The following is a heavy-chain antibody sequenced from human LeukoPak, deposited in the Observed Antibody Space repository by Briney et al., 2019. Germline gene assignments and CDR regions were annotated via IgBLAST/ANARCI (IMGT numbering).Heavy chain of an antibody. D-gene: IGHD7-27*01. CDR1: GFTFNGFG. CDR3: ARGKHWADD. J-gene: IGHJ4*02. V-gene: IGHV3-48*01. CDR2: ISSGGVII. Sequence: GGSLRLSCVVSGFTFNGFGMNWIRQAPGKGLEWVSYISSGGVIIYYGDSVKGRFTIFRDNAKNSLYLQMNSLNGEDTAVYYCARGKHWADDWGRGTLVTVS.